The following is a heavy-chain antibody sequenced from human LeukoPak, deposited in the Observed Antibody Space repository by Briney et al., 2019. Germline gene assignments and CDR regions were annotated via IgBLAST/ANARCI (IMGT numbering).Heavy chain of an antibody. D-gene: IGHD3-22*01. CDR2: LYYSGSA. Sequence: SETLSLTCTVSGGSVSSSEHYWGWIRQPPGKGLEWIGTLYYSGSAFYNPSLKSRVTISVDTSKNQVSLKLSSVTAADTAVYYCARVRNYYDSSGYGTPFDYWGQGTLVTVSS. CDR3: ARVRNYYDSSGYGTPFDY. CDR1: GGSVSSSEHY. V-gene: IGHV4-39*07. J-gene: IGHJ4*02.